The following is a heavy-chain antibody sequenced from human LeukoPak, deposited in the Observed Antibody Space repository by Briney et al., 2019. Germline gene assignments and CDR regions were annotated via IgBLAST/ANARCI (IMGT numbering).Heavy chain of an antibody. CDR1: GGSISSYY. CDR2: IHHSGTT. D-gene: IGHD6-19*01. J-gene: IGHJ3*01. Sequence: PSETLSLTCTVSGGSISSYYWSWIRQPPGKGLEWIGYIHHSGTTNYSPSLKSRVTISVDTSKNRFSLRLSSLTAADTAVYFCAGSGWSFDAFDFWGQGTKVTVSS. V-gene: IGHV4-59*08. CDR3: AGSGWSFDAFDF.